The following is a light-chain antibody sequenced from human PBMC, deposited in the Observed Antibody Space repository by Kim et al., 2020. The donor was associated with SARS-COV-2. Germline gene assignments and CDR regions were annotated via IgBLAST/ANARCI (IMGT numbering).Light chain of an antibody. J-gene: IGLJ1*01. CDR2: GRD. V-gene: IGLV3-19*01. CDR1: SVTTYA. CDR3: NSRDRRGHPV. Sequence: SSELTKDPAVSVALGQAVKITCQGDSVTTYAPSWFQQKPGRAPVLVIYGRDSRPTGIPDRFSGSASGDTASLTITGAQAEDEADYYCNSRDRRGHPVFGT.